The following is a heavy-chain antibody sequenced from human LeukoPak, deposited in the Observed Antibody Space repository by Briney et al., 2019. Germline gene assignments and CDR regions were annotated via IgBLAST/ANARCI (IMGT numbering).Heavy chain of an antibody. V-gene: IGHV4-59*08. CDR3: ARYGSRGRAFDI. D-gene: IGHD1-26*01. Sequence: SETLSLTCTVSGGSISSYSWSWIRQPPGKGLEWIGHMYYSGSTDYNPSLKSRVTISFDTSKNQFSLNLSSVTAADTAVYYCARYGSRGRAFDIWGQETKVPVSS. J-gene: IGHJ3*02. CDR1: GGSISSYS. CDR2: MYYSGST.